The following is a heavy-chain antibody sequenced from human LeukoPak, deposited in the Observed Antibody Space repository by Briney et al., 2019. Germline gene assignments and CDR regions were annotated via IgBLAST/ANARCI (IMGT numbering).Heavy chain of an antibody. D-gene: IGHD2-15*01. J-gene: IGHJ4*02. CDR1: GGSISSYY. V-gene: IGHV4-59*08. CDR2: IYYSGST. Sequence: SETLSLTCTVSGGSISSYYWSWIRQPPGKGLEWIGHIYYSGSTNYNPSLKSRVTISVDTSKNQFSLKLSSVTAADTAVYYCTRHVGSCSGGSCYLGYWGQGTLVTVSS. CDR3: TRHVGSCSGGSCYLGY.